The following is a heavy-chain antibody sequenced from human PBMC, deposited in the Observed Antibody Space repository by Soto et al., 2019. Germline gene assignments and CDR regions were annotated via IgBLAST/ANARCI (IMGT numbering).Heavy chain of an antibody. D-gene: IGHD3-10*01. J-gene: IGHJ4*02. Sequence: DVELVESGGGLVQPGGALRLSCAASGFTLSNYWMSWVRQAPGKGLECVANINHDGSETYYVDSAKGRFTISRDNARNSLSLQMNSLRADDTGVYYCTRDLWFGESSPYWGQGTLVTVSS. V-gene: IGHV3-7*04. CDR1: GFTLSNYW. CDR2: INHDGSET. CDR3: TRDLWFGESSPY.